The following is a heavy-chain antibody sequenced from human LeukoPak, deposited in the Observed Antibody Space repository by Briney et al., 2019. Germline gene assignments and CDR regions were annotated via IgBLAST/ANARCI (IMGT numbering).Heavy chain of an antibody. CDR2: ISDNGGST. J-gene: IGHJ4*02. D-gene: IGHD6-13*01. V-gene: IGHV3-23*01. Sequence: AGSLTLSCAASGFTFSSYAMSWVRQAPGKGLEWVSTISDNGGSTYYADSVKGPFTISRDNSKNPLYLQMNSLRAEDTAVYYCAKPPPDSSSWLFDYWGQGALVTVSS. CDR3: AKPPPDSSSWLFDY. CDR1: GFTFSSYA.